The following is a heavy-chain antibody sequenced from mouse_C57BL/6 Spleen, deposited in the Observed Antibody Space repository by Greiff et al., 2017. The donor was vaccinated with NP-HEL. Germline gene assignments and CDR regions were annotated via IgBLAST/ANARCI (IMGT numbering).Heavy chain of an antibody. Sequence: VQLQQSGPELVKPGASVKISCKASGYAFSSSWMNWVKQRPGKGLEWIGRIYPGDGDTNYNGKFKGKATLTADKSSSTAYMQLSSLTSEDSAVYFCARSYYDYAWGQGTTLTVSS. CDR2: IYPGDGDT. CDR3: ARSYYDYA. D-gene: IGHD2-4*01. J-gene: IGHJ2*01. V-gene: IGHV1-82*01. CDR1: GYAFSSSW.